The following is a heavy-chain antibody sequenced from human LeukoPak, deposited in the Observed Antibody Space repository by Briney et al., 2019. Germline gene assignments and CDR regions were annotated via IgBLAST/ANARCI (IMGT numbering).Heavy chain of an antibody. V-gene: IGHV3-73*01. CDR1: GFTFSGSA. J-gene: IGHJ4*02. CDR3: TGNYYGSGSYADFDY. CDR2: IRSTANGYAT. Sequence: GGSLRLACAASGFTFSGSALHWVRQASGKGLEWVGRIRSTANGYATAYAASVKGRFTISRDDSKNAAYLQMDSLKTEDTAVYYCTGNYYGSGSYADFDYWGQGTLVTVSS. D-gene: IGHD3-10*01.